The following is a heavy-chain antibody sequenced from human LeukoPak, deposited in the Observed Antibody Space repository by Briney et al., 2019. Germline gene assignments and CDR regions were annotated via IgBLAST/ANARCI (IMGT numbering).Heavy chain of an antibody. V-gene: IGHV1-69*13. J-gene: IGHJ3*01. D-gene: IGHD3-22*01. CDR3: ANRYYYDSSGSPGA. CDR2: IIPIFGTA. Sequence: SVKVSCKASGGTFSSYAISWVRQAPGQGLEWMGGIIPIFGTANYAQKFQGRVTITADESTSTACMELSSLRSEDTAVYYCANRYYYDSSGSPGAWGQGTMVAVSS. CDR1: GGTFSSYA.